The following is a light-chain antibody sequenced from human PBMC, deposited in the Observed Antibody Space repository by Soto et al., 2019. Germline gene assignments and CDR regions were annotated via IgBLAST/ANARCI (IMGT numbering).Light chain of an antibody. CDR2: EVS. J-gene: IGLJ1*01. CDR3: SSYTSSSTGV. CDR1: SSDVGGYNY. Sequence: QSALTQPASVSGSPGQSITISCTGTSSDVGGYNYVSWYQQHPGKAPKLMIYEVSNRPSGVSNRFSGSMSGNTASLTISGLQAEDEADYYCSSYTSSSTGVFGTGTKLTVL. V-gene: IGLV2-14*01.